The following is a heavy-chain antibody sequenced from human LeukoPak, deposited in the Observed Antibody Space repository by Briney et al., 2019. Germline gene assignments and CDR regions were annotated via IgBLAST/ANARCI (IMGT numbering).Heavy chain of an antibody. CDR1: GFTFSSYA. V-gene: IGHV3-23*01. D-gene: IGHD3-22*01. CDR2: ISGSGGST. Sequence: SGGSLRFSCAASGFTFSSYAMSWVRQAPGKGLEWVSAISGSGGSTYYADSVKGRFTISRDNSKNTLYLQMNSLRAEDTAVYYCAKVRSGYYRNAFDIWGQGTMVTVSS. J-gene: IGHJ3*02. CDR3: AKVRSGYYRNAFDI.